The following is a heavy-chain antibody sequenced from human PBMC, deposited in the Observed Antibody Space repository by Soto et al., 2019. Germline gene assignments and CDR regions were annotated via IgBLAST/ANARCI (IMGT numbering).Heavy chain of an antibody. Sequence: SETLSLTCTVSGGSFSSSSYYWGWIRQPPGKGLEWIGSIYYSGSTYYNPSLKSRVTMSVDPSKNQFSLKLISVTAADTAVYYCARHWITMVRGVCHFDYWGQGTLLTVS. J-gene: IGHJ4*02. V-gene: IGHV4-39*01. D-gene: IGHD3-10*01. CDR1: GGSFSSSSYY. CDR2: IYYSGST. CDR3: ARHWITMVRGVCHFDY.